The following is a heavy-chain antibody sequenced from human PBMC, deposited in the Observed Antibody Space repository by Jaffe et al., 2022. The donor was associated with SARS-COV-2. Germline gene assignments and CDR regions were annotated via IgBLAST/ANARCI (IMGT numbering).Heavy chain of an antibody. CDR2: ISGSGGST. CDR1: GFTFSSYA. CDR3: AKELAPHPGYYYYGMDV. J-gene: IGHJ6*02. Sequence: EVQLLESGGGLVQPGGSLRLSCAASGFTFSSYAMSWVRQAPGKGLEWVSAISGSGGSTYYADSVKGRFTISRDNSKNTLYLQMNSLRAEDTAVYYCAKELAPHPGYYYYGMDVWGQGTTVTVSS. V-gene: IGHV3-23*01.